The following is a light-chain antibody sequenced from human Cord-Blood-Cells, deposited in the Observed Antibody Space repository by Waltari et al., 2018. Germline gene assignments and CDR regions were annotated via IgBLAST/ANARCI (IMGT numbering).Light chain of an antibody. J-gene: IGKJ4*01. Sequence: EIVMTQSPATLSVSPGERATLSCRAGQSVSSNLAWDQQKPGQAPRLLIYGASTRATGIPARFSGSGSGTEFTLTISSLQSEDFAVYYCQQYNNWPLTFGGGTKVEIK. CDR2: GAS. CDR1: QSVSSN. CDR3: QQYNNWPLT. V-gene: IGKV3-15*01.